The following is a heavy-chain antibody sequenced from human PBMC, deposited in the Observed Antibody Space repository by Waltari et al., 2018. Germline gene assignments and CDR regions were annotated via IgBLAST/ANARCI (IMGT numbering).Heavy chain of an antibody. Sequence: VQLVQSGADVKKPGESLRISCQVSGDRFSSHGIGWVRKTPVKGLEGVGRLQPTNSATKFGPSFAGQVTMSVDKSTNPAYLDWRSLESSDAATFYCARGIMLWGSGDAFDLCGQGTLVIVSS. CDR2: LQPTNSAT. CDR3: ARGIMLWGSGDAFDL. V-gene: IGHV5-51*01. J-gene: IGHJ3*01. CDR1: GDRFSSHG. D-gene: IGHD3-10*01.